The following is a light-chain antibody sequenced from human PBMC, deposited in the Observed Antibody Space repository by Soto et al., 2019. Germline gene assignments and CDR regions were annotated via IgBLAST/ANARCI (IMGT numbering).Light chain of an antibody. CDR2: VGTGGIVG. CDR1: SGYSNYK. CDR3: GTDHGSGSNFVVV. V-gene: IGLV9-49*01. Sequence: QSVLTQTPSASASLGASVTLTCTLSSGYSNYKIDWFQQRPGKGPRFVMRVGTGGIVGSKGDGIPDRFSVLGSGLNRYLTIKNIQEDDESDYYCGTDHGSGSNFVVVFGGGTMLTVL. J-gene: IGLJ2*01.